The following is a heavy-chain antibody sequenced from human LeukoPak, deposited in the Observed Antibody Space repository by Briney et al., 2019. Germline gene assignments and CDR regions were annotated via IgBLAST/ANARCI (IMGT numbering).Heavy chain of an antibody. J-gene: IGHJ4*02. V-gene: IGHV1-18*01. D-gene: IGHD5-12*01. CDR3: ARCPRLIFNSRGYDRVRPFDY. CDR1: GYTFTSYG. CDR2: ISAYNGNT. Sequence: ASVTVSCKASGYTFTSYGIRWLRQPPGQGLEWMGWISAYNGNTNFAQKLQGRVTMTTDTSKSTAYMELRSLRSDYTAVYYCARCPRLIFNSRGYDRVRPFDYWGQGTLVTVSS.